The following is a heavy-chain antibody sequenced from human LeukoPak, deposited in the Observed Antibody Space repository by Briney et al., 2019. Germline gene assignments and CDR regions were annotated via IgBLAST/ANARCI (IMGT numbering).Heavy chain of an antibody. Sequence: SETLSLTCSVSGGSITSSSYYWGWIRQPPEKGLEWIGSIYYTGGTYYSPSLKSRVTISVDRSKNQFSLKLSSVTAADTAVYYCASQFRGIEYSGSLGAFDIWGQGTMVTASS. J-gene: IGHJ3*02. V-gene: IGHV4-39*07. CDR3: ASQFRGIEYSGSLGAFDI. D-gene: IGHD6-6*01. CDR1: GGSITSSSYY. CDR2: IYYTGGT.